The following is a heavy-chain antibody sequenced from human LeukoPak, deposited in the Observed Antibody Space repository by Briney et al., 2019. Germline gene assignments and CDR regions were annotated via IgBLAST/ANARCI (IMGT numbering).Heavy chain of an antibody. CDR3: AGSYVSRSFDY. V-gene: IGHV3-66*01. CDR2: IYRGGST. J-gene: IGHJ4*02. Sequence: GGSLRLSCAASGFTLKNAWMTWVRQAPGKGLDWVSIIYRGGSTYYADSVKDRFTISRDNSKNTVYLQMNSLRAEDTAVYYCAGSYVSRSFDYWGQGTLVTVSS. CDR1: GFTLKNAW. D-gene: IGHD3-16*01.